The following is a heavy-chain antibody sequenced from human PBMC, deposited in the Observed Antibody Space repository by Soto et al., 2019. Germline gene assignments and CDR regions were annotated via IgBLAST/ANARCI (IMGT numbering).Heavy chain of an antibody. CDR3: ARYVSSSCYLISHY. CDR2: ISSSSSTI. J-gene: IGHJ4*02. CDR1: GFTLSSYS. D-gene: IGHD6-13*01. V-gene: IGHV3-48*02. Sequence: EVQLVESGGGLVQPGGSLRLSCAASGFTLSSYSMNWVRQAPGKGLEWVSYISSSSSTIYYADSVKGQLHISRDIAKNSLHVQMNSQKDENTAMNYSARYVSSSCYLISHYWGQETLGTVSS.